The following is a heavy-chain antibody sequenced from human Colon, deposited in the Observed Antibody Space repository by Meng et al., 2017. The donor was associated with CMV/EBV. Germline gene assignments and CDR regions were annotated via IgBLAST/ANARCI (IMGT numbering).Heavy chain of an antibody. J-gene: IGHJ1*01. Sequence: QGQVVQSGAEVKKPGASVKVSCKASGYTFTGYYMHWVRQAPGQGLEWMGWINPNSGGTNYAQKFQGRVTMTRDTSISTAYMELSRLRSDDTAVYYCATVSSGYYLYFQHWGQGTLVTVSS. CDR3: ATVSSGYYLYFQH. V-gene: IGHV1-2*02. CDR2: INPNSGGT. CDR1: GYTFTGYY. D-gene: IGHD3-22*01.